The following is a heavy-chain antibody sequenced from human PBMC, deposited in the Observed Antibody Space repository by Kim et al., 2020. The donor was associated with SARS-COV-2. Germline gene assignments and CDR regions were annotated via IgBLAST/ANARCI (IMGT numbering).Heavy chain of an antibody. CDR2: ISAYNCNT. CDR3: ARDTRFLEWLSVPAGLWFDP. J-gene: IGHJ5*02. V-gene: IGHV1-18*01. CDR1: GYTFTSYG. D-gene: IGHD3-3*01. Sequence: ASVKVSCKASGYTFTSYGISWVRQAPGQGLEWMGWISAYNCNTNYAQKLQGRVTMTTDTSTSTAYMELRSLRSDDTAVYYCARDTRFLEWLSVPAGLWFDPWGQGTLVTVSS.